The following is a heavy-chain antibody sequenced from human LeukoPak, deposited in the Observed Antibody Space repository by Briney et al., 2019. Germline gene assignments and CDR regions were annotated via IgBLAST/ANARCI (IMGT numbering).Heavy chain of an antibody. Sequence: PSETLSLTCTVSGGSISSYYWSWIRQPPGKGLEWIGYIYYSGSTNYNPSLKSRVTISVDTSKNQFSLKLSSVTAADTAVYYCARGSLEEISSGWFRPTGTFDYWGQGTLVTVSS. CDR1: GGSISSYY. D-gene: IGHD6-19*01. J-gene: IGHJ4*02. CDR3: ARGSLEEISSGWFRPTGTFDY. V-gene: IGHV4-59*01. CDR2: IYYSGST.